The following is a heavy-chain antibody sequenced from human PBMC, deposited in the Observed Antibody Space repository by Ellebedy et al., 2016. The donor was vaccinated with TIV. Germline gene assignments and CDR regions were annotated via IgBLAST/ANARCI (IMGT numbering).Heavy chain of an antibody. D-gene: IGHD3-16*01. J-gene: IGHJ4*02. CDR3: ARGGYDYVWGSYNDFDY. Sequence: MPSETLSLTCTVSGGSISSYYWSWIRQPPGKGLEWIGYIYYSGSTNYNPSLKSRVTISVDTSKNQFSLKLSSVTAADTAVYYCARGGYDYVWGSYNDFDYWGQGTLVTVSS. CDR2: IYYSGST. V-gene: IGHV4-59*01. CDR1: GGSISSYY.